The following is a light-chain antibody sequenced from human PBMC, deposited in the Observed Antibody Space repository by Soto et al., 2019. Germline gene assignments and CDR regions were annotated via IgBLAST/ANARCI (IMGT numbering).Light chain of an antibody. Sequence: QSALTQHASVSGSPGQSITISCTGTSSDGGGYNYVSWYQQDPGKAPKLMIYDVSNRPSGVSNRFSGSKSGNTASLTISGLQAEDEADYYCSSYTSTTTQVVFGGGTKLTVL. CDR3: SSYTSTTTQVV. CDR1: SSDGGGYNY. J-gene: IGLJ2*01. CDR2: DVS. V-gene: IGLV2-14*01.